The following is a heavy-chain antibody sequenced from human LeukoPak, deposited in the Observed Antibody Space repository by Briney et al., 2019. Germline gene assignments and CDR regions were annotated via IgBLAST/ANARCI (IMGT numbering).Heavy chain of an antibody. CDR2: INWNGGST. CDR1: GFTFDDYG. J-gene: IGHJ6*02. CDR3: ARDTMGSGSYYYYGMDV. V-gene: IGHV3-20*04. D-gene: IGHD3-10*01. Sequence: GGSLRLSCAASGFTFDDYGMSWVRQAPGKGLEWVSDINWNGGSTGYADSVKGRFTISRDNAKKSLYLQMNSLRAEDTALYYCARDTMGSGSYYYYGMDVWGQGTTVTVSS.